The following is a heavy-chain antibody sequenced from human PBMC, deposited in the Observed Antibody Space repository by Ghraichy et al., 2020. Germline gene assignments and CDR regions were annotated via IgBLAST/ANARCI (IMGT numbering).Heavy chain of an antibody. V-gene: IGHV3-23*01. CDR1: GFTFSSYA. Sequence: GGSLRLSCAASGFTFSSYAMSWVRQAPGKGLEWVSAISGSGGSTYYADSVKGRFTISRDNSKNTLYLQMNSLRAEDTAVYYCAKDLGSGIVLMVYAPPGPFDIWGQGTMVTVSS. D-gene: IGHD2-8*01. CDR3: AKDLGSGIVLMVYAPPGPFDI. CDR2: ISGSGGST. J-gene: IGHJ3*02.